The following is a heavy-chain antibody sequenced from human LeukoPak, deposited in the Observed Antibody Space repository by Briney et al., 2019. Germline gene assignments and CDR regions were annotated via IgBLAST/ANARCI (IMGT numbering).Heavy chain of an antibody. CDR3: AKDVYSNYGHFQY. J-gene: IGHJ1*01. V-gene: IGHV3-30*01. Sequence: GRSLRLSCAASGFTFSSYAMHWVRQAPGKGLEWVAVISYDGSNKYYAHSVKGRFTISRDNSKNTLYLQMNSLRAEDTAVYYCAKDVYSNYGHFQYWGQGTLVSVRS. CDR2: ISYDGSNK. D-gene: IGHD4-11*01. CDR1: GFTFSSYA.